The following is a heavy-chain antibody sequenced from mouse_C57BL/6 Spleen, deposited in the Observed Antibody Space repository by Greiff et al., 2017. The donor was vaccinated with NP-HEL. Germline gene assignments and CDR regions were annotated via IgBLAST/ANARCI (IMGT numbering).Heavy chain of an antibody. V-gene: IGHV1-82*01. CDR2: IYPGDGDT. D-gene: IGHD1-1*01. CDR3: ARSRPYYGSSYWYFDV. J-gene: IGHJ1*03. Sequence: QVQLKQSGPELVKPGASVKISCKASGYAFSSSWMNWVKQRPGKGLEWIGRIYPGDGDTNYNGKFKGKATLTADKSSSTAYMQLSILTSEDSAVYFCARSRPYYGSSYWYFDVWGTGTTVTVSS. CDR1: GYAFSSSW.